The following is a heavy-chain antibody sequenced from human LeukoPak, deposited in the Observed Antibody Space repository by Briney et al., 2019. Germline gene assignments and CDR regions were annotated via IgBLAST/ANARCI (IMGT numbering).Heavy chain of an antibody. V-gene: IGHV3-7*01. Sequence: PGGSLRLSCAASGFTFNSYVMSWVRQAPGKGLEWVASIKQDGNEKYYVDSVKGRFTISRDNARNSLYLQMSSLRADDTAVYYCARDGAFRIYDYWGQGTLVTVSS. CDR1: GFTFNSYV. J-gene: IGHJ4*02. CDR3: ARDGAFRIYDY. CDR2: IKQDGNEK. D-gene: IGHD3-3*02.